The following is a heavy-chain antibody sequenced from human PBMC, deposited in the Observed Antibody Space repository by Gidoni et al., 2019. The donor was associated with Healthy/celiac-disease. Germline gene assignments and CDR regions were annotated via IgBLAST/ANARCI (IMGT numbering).Heavy chain of an antibody. V-gene: IGHV1-18*04. CDR2: ISAYNGNT. J-gene: IGHJ6*02. D-gene: IGHD4-17*01. Sequence: QVQLVQSGAEVKKPGASVKVSCKASGYTFTSYGISWVGQAPGQGLEWMGWISAYNGNTNYAQKLQGRVTMTTDTSTSTAYMELRSLRSDDTAVYYCARAGLATVTTYYYYYGMDVWGQGTTVTVSS. CDR1: GYTFTSYG. CDR3: ARAGLATVTTYYYYYGMDV.